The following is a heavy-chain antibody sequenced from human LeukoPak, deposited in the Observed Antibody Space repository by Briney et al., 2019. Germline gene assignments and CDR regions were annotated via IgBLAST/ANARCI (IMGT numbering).Heavy chain of an antibody. CDR2: ISWDGGST. CDR1: GFTFYDYT. V-gene: IGHV3-43*01. J-gene: IGHJ4*02. D-gene: IGHD3-3*01. Sequence: GGSLRLSCAASGFTFYDYTMHWVRHARGKGLEWVSLISWDGGSTYYADSVKGRFTISRDNSKNSLYLQMNSLRTEDTALYYCARAGYDFWSGYFFDYWGQGTLVTVSS. CDR3: ARAGYDFWSGYFFDY.